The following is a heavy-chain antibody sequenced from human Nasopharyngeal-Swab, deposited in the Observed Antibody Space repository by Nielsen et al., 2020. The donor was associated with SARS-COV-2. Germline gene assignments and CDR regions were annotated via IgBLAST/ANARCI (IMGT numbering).Heavy chain of an antibody. CDR1: GGSLNDYY. V-gene: IGHV4-34*01. CDR2: INHSGTT. J-gene: IGHJ6*03. Sequence: SETLSLTCAVYGGSLNDYYWSWIRQPPGKGLEWIGEINHSGTTNDNPSLKSRVTISVDTSKNQFSLKLSSVTAADTAVYYCARSTVAYYYYYMDVWGKGTTVTVSS. CDR3: ARSTVAYYYYYMDV. D-gene: IGHD4-11*01.